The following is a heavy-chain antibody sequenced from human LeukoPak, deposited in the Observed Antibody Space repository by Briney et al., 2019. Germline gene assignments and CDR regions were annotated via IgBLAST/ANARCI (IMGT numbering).Heavy chain of an antibody. Sequence: ASVKVSCKASGYTFTSYYMHWVRQAPGQGLEWMGIINPSGGSTSYAQKFQGRVTMTRNTSISTAYMELSSLRSEDTAVYYCVFGRRIAAAGWFGPWGQGTLVTVSS. D-gene: IGHD6-13*01. J-gene: IGHJ5*02. CDR3: VFGRRIAAAGWFGP. V-gene: IGHV1-46*01. CDR2: INPSGGST. CDR1: GYTFTSYY.